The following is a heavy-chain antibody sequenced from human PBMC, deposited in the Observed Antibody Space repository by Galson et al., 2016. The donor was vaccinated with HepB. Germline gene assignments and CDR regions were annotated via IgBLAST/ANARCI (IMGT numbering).Heavy chain of an antibody. Sequence: ETLSLTCAVSGDSVTSSHWWSWVRQPPGKGLEWIGEFYHIGRSNYNPSPKTRVSISVDKSNNQFSLNLMSVTAADTAVYYCARESPLFPGAFDYWGQGTLVTVSS. CDR3: ARESPLFPGAFDY. V-gene: IGHV4-4*02. D-gene: IGHD2-21*01. CDR1: GDSVTSSHW. J-gene: IGHJ4*02. CDR2: FYHIGRS.